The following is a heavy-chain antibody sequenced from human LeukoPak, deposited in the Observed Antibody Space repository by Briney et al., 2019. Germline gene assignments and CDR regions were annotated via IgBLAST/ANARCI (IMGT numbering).Heavy chain of an antibody. CDR3: ARAPSVLRFLEWLNYFDY. V-gene: IGHV3-21*01. Sequence: GGSLRLSCAASGFIFSSYSMNWVRQAPGKGLEWVSSISSSSSYIYYADSVKGRFTISRDNAKNSLYLQMNSLRAEDTAVYYCARAPSVLRFLEWLNYFDYWGQGTLVTVSS. CDR2: ISSSSSYI. D-gene: IGHD3-3*01. CDR1: GFIFSSYS. J-gene: IGHJ4*02.